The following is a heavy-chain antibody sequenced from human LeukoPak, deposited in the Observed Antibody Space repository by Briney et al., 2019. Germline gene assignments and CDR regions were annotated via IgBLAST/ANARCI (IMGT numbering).Heavy chain of an antibody. CDR2: ISYDGSNK. D-gene: IGHD6-13*01. CDR1: GFTFSSYG. Sequence: GGSLRLSCAASGFTFSSYGMHWVRQAPGKGLEWVAAISYDGSNKYYADSVKGRFTISRDNSKNTLYLQMNSLRAEDTAVYYCAKGLKPGYSSSCPNYWGQGTLVTVSS. V-gene: IGHV3-30*18. J-gene: IGHJ4*02. CDR3: AKGLKPGYSSSCPNY.